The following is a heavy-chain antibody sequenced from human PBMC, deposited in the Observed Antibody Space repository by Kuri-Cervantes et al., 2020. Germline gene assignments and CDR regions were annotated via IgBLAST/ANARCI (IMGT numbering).Heavy chain of an antibody. CDR2: ISYDGSNK. CDR1: GFTFNSYA. Sequence: GESLKISCAASGFTFNSYAMHWVRQAPGKGLEWVAVISYDGSNKYYADSVKGRFTISRDNSKNTLYLQMNSLRAEDTAVYYCARDHMVRGVIILYGMDVWGQGTTVTVSS. J-gene: IGHJ6*02. CDR3: ARDHMVRGVIILYGMDV. V-gene: IGHV3-30-3*01. D-gene: IGHD3-10*01.